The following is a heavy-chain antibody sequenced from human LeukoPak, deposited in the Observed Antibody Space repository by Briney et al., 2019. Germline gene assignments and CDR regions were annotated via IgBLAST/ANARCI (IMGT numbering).Heavy chain of an antibody. D-gene: IGHD6-19*01. CDR2: ISSSSSTI. CDR3: ARDPAVGYIYYYYYMDV. J-gene: IGHJ6*03. CDR1: GFTFSSYS. V-gene: IGHV3-48*04. Sequence: GGSLRLSCAASGFTFSSYSMNWVRQAPGKGLEWVSYISSSSSTIYYADSVKGRFTISRDNAKNSLYLQMNSLRAEDTAVYYCARDPAVGYIYYYYYMDVWGKGTTVTVSS.